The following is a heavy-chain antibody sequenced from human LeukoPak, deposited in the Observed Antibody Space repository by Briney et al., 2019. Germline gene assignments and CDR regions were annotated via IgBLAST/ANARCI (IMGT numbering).Heavy chain of an antibody. Sequence: QSGGSLRLSCAASGFTFSIYAMHWVRQAPGKGLGWVAVISYDGSNKYYADSVKGRFTISRDNSKNTLYLQMNSLRAEDTAVYYCARDGYSSFYYYYMDVWGKGTTVTVSS. J-gene: IGHJ6*03. CDR3: ARDGYSSFYYYYMDV. CDR2: ISYDGSNK. V-gene: IGHV3-30*01. D-gene: IGHD4-11*01. CDR1: GFTFSIYA.